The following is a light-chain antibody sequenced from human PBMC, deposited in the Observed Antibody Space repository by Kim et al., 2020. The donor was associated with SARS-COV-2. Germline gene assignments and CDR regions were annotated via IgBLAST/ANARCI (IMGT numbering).Light chain of an antibody. CDR2: KDT. CDR3: QSADTTGTSVL. V-gene: IGLV3-25*03. J-gene: IGLJ2*01. CDR1: ALAKQF. Sequence: SYELTQPPSVSLSPGQTARITCSGDALAKQFAYWYQLRPVHAPVLAIYKDTERPSGIPERFSGSTSGTTVTLTISGVQAEDEADYYCQSADTTGTSVLFGGGTQLTVL.